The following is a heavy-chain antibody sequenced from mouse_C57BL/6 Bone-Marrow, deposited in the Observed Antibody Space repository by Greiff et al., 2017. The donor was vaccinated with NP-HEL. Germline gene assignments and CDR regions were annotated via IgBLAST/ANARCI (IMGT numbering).Heavy chain of an antibody. CDR1: GYTFTDYY. CDR2: INPNNGGT. D-gene: IGHD1-1*01. Sequence: EVQLQESGPELVKPGASVKISCTASGYTFTDYYMNWVKQSHGKSLEWIGDINPNNGGTSYNQKFSGKATLTVNKSSSTAYMELRSLTSEDSAVYYCARSGDYYGSISFAYWGQGTLVTVSA. V-gene: IGHV1-26*01. J-gene: IGHJ3*01. CDR3: ARSGDYYGSISFAY.